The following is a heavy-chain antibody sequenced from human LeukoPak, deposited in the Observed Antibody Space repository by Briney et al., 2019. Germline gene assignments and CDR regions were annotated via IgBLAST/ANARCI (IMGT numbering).Heavy chain of an antibody. Sequence: GGSLRLSCAVSGITLSNYGMSWVRQAPGKGLEWVAGIGGSGGVTNYADSVKGRFTISRDSAKNTLYLQMNSLRAEDTAVYYCAKVETTVRTDYFDYWGQGTLVTVSS. CDR1: GITLSNYG. V-gene: IGHV3-23*01. D-gene: IGHD4-17*01. CDR2: IGGSGGVT. CDR3: AKVETTVRTDYFDY. J-gene: IGHJ4*02.